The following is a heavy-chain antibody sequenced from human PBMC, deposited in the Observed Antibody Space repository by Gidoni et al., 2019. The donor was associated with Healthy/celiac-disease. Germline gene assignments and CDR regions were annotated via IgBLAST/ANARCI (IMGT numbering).Heavy chain of an antibody. Sequence: EVQLWGSGGVLVQAWGFLRRSCGAWGFTFSSYAMSWFRQAPGKGLEWVSAISGSGGSTYYADSVKGRFTISRDNSKNTLYLQMNSLRAEDTAVYYCAKEFAAFDYWGQGTLVTVSS. CDR2: ISGSGGST. D-gene: IGHD6-25*01. V-gene: IGHV3-23*01. CDR1: GFTFSSYA. CDR3: AKEFAAFDY. J-gene: IGHJ4*02.